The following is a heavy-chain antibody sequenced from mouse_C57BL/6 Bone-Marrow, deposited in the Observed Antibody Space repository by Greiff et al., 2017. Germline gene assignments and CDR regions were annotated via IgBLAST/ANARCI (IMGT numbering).Heavy chain of an antibody. Sequence: VQLQQPGAELVMPGASVKLSCKASGYTFTSYWMHWVKQRPGQGLEWIGEIDPSDSYTNYNQKFKGKSTLTVDKSSCTAYMQLSSLTSEDSAVYYCARWDDGYYGAYWGQGTLVTVSA. V-gene: IGHV1-69*01. CDR3: ARWDDGYYGAY. D-gene: IGHD2-3*01. J-gene: IGHJ3*01. CDR1: GYTFTSYW. CDR2: IDPSDSYT.